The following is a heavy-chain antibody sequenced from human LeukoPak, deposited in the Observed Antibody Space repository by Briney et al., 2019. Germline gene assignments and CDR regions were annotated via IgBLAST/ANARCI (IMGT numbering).Heavy chain of an antibody. Sequence: GASVKVSCKASGYTFTSYYMHWVRQAPGQGLEWMGIINPSGGSTSYAQKFQGRVTMTRDMSTSTVYMELSSLRSEDTAVYYCARDRRVQLWTRPGKDAFDIWGQGTMVTVSS. J-gene: IGHJ3*02. V-gene: IGHV1-46*01. D-gene: IGHD5-18*01. CDR2: INPSGGST. CDR3: ARDRRVQLWTRPGKDAFDI. CDR1: GYTFTSYY.